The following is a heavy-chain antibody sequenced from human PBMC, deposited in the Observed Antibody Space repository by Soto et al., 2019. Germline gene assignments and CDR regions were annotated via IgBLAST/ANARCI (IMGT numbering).Heavy chain of an antibody. Sequence: ASVKVSCKASGYTFTSYYMHWVRQAPGQGLEWMGIINPSGGSTSYAQKFQGRVTMTRDMSTSTVYMELSSLRSEDTAVYYCARDHVCGGDCYSGLFIAYWGQGTLVTVSS. CDR1: GYTFTSYY. V-gene: IGHV1-46*01. CDR3: ARDHVCGGDCYSGLFIAY. D-gene: IGHD2-21*02. CDR2: INPSGGST. J-gene: IGHJ4*02.